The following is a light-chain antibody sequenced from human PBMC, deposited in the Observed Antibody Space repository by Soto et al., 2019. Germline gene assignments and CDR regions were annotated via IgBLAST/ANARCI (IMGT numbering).Light chain of an antibody. CDR2: GAS. CDR1: QSLDSNS. Sequence: IVLTQSPDTLSSSPGERVTLSCTASQSLDSNSLAWYQQMPGQAPRLLIFGASTRAIGIPDRFSGSGSGTDFTLTINRLEPEDFAVYYCQQYGSSPFTFGPGTTVDIK. V-gene: IGKV3-20*01. J-gene: IGKJ3*01. CDR3: QQYGSSPFT.